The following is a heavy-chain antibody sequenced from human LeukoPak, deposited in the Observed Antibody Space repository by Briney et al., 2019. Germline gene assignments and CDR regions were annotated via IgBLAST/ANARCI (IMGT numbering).Heavy chain of an antibody. J-gene: IGHJ4*02. Sequence: GGSLRLSCAASGFTFSSYSMNWVRQAPGKGLEWVSSISSSSSYIYYADSVKGRFTISRDNAKNSLYLQMNSLRAEDTAVYYCARGTQWLRSYFDYWGQGTLVTVSS. D-gene: IGHD5-12*01. CDR3: ARGTQWLRSYFDY. CDR1: GFTFSSYS. CDR2: ISSSSSYI. V-gene: IGHV3-21*01.